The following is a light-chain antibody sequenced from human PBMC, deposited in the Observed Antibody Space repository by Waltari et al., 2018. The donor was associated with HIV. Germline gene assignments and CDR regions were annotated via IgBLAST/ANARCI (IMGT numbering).Light chain of an antibody. CDR3: YSTDNSGTHIRV. V-gene: IGLV3-10*01. Sequence: SYELPQPPSVSVSPGQTARITCSGDALPKKFASWYQQKSGQAPVLGIYEDSKRPSGSPQRFSGSSSGTMTTLTISGAQVADEADYYCYSTDNSGTHIRVFGGGTKLTVL. CDR1: ALPKKF. CDR2: EDS. J-gene: IGLJ2*01.